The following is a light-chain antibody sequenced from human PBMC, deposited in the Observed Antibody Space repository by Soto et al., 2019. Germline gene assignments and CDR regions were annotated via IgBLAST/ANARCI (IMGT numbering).Light chain of an antibody. CDR2: GAS. CDR3: QQYDKVPTWT. V-gene: IGKV3-15*01. CDR1: QIVSRD. Sequence: EVVLTLSLATLSVSPGERATLSCRASQIVSRDLAWYQQKPGQAPRLLIYGASTRAPSIPARFSGSGSGTDFTLTISSLQSEEFAGYYYQQYDKVPTWTFGQGTKVDIK. J-gene: IGKJ1*01.